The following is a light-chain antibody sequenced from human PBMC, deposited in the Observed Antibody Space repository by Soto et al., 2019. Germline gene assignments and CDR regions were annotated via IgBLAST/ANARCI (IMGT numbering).Light chain of an antibody. CDR2: EVS. CDR1: SSDVGGYNS. Sequence: QSALTQPPSASGSPGQSVTISCTGTSSDVGGYNSVSCYQQHPGKAPKLMIYEVSKRPAGVPDRFSGSRSGSTASLTVSGLQAEDEADYYCSSHAGSNSYVFGTGTKLTVL. V-gene: IGLV2-8*01. J-gene: IGLJ1*01. CDR3: SSHAGSNSYV.